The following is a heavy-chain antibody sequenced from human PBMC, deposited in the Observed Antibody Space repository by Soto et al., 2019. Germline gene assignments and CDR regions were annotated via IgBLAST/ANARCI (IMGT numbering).Heavy chain of an antibody. D-gene: IGHD1-26*01. J-gene: IGHJ4*02. CDR3: ARDGVGHTTFFGYFDY. V-gene: IGHV3-33*01. Sequence: QVQLVESGGGVVQPGRSLRLSCAASGFTFSGLGMHWVRQAPGKGLEWVAVIRYDGSNIYYADAVKGRFTISRDNSKDTLYLQMNILRADDTAVYYCARDGVGHTTFFGYFDYWGQVTLVTVSS. CDR1: GFTFSGLG. CDR2: IRYDGSNI.